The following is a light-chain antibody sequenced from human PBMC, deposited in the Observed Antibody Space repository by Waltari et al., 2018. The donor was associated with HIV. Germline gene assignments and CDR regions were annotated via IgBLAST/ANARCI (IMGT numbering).Light chain of an antibody. J-gene: IGLJ3*02. V-gene: IGLV1-44*01. Sequence: QSVLTQPPSASGTPGQRVTISCSGSSSNLGGNTVNWYQQLPGTAPKRLIYSNNQRPSGVPDRFSGSKSGTAASLAISGLQSEDEADYYCAAWDDSLNGGVFGGGTKLTVL. CDR3: AAWDDSLNGGV. CDR2: SNN. CDR1: SSNLGGNT.